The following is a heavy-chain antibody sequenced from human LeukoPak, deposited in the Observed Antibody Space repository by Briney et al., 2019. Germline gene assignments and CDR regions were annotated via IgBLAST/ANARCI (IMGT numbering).Heavy chain of an antibody. CDR1: GFTFSSYS. CDR2: ISSSSSYI. CDR3: ARERGITMVRGVIITSPSYYYMDV. Sequence: GGSLRLSCAASGFTFSSYSMNWVRQAPGKGLEWVSSISSSSSYIYYADSVKGRFTISRDNAKNPLYLQMNSLRAEDTAVYYCARERGITMVRGVIITSPSYYYMDVWGKGTTVTVSS. V-gene: IGHV3-21*01. D-gene: IGHD3-10*01. J-gene: IGHJ6*03.